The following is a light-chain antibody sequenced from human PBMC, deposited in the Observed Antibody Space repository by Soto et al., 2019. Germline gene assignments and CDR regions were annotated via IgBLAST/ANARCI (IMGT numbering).Light chain of an antibody. CDR3: ASFRSGTILV. Sequence: LTHPASVSGSPGQSVTISCTGPRSDIGDSNFISWYQHSPGKAPRLLIYEVNNRPSGVSKRFSGSKAGNTASLTISGLLDDEEADYFCASFRSGTILVFGSGTKVTVL. CDR2: EVN. J-gene: IGLJ1*01. V-gene: IGLV2-14*01. CDR1: RSDIGDSNF.